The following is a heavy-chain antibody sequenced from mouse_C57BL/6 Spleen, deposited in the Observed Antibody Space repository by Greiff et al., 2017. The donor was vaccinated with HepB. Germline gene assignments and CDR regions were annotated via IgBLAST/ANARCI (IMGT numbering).Heavy chain of an antibody. D-gene: IGHD1-1*01. Sequence: EVKLMESEGGLVQPGSSMKLSCTASGFTFSDYYMAWVRQVPETGLEWVANINYDGSSTYYLDSLKSRFIISRDNAKNILYLQMSSLKSEETATYYCARADDYGSSMDYWGQGTSVTVSS. CDR1: GFTFSDYY. CDR2: INYDGSST. J-gene: IGHJ4*01. CDR3: ARADDYGSSMDY. V-gene: IGHV5-16*01.